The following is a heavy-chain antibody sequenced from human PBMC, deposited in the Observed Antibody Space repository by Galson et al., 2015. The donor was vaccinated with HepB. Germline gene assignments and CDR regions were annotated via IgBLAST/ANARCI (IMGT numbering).Heavy chain of an antibody. J-gene: IGHJ6*02. CDR3: ARGLVRGVKGLGMDV. Sequence: PALVKPTQTLTLTCSFSGFSLHTGGFCVNWVRQAPGKALEWLARIDWDDAKFFSTSLKTRLTISKDTSRNQVVLIMSNMDPVDTATYFCARGLVRGVKGLGMDVWGQGTTVTVSS. CDR1: GFSLHTGGFC. CDR2: IDWDDAK. D-gene: IGHD3-10*01. V-gene: IGHV2-70*17.